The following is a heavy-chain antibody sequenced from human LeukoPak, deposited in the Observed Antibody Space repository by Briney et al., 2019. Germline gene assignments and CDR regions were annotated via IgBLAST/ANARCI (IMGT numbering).Heavy chain of an antibody. J-gene: IGHJ4*02. CDR1: GGSISNYY. V-gene: IGHV4-59*01. Sequence: SETLSLTCTVSGGSISNYYWSWIRQPPGKGLEWIGYIHYSGSTNNNPSLKSRVTISVDTSKNQFSLKLSSVTAADTAVYYCAREGTTVTRWGQGTLVTVSS. CDR2: IHYSGST. D-gene: IGHD4-17*01. CDR3: AREGTTVTR.